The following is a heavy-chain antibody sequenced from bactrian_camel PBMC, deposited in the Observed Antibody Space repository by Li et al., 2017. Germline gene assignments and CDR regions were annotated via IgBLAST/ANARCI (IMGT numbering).Heavy chain of an antibody. D-gene: IGHD3*01. Sequence: HVQLVESGGGSVQAGGSLKLSCASSGYINGRYCMGWFRQAPGKGREEVAAIASDGTTTYADSVKGRFTVSKDNAGDTLYLQMDNLRPEDTAVYYCSTGRSRPVSFVAVGGCLNYLEVWNQGTQVTVS. J-gene: IGHJ2*01. V-gene: IGHV3S53*01. CDR2: IASDGTT. CDR3: STGRSRPVSFVAVGGCLNYLEV. CDR1: GYINGRYC.